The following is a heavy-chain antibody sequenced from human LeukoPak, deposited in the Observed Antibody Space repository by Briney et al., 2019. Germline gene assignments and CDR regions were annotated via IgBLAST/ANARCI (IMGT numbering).Heavy chain of an antibody. CDR2: INPSGGST. J-gene: IGHJ4*02. D-gene: IGHD2-21*02. V-gene: IGHV1-46*01. CDR1: GYTFTSHY. Sequence: ASVTVSCTASGYTFTSHYMHWVRQAPGQGLEWMGIINPSGGSTSYAQKFQGRVTMTRDTSTSTVYMELSSLRSEDTAVYYCARATHGCGGDCYEFDYWGQGTLVTVSS. CDR3: ARATHGCGGDCYEFDY.